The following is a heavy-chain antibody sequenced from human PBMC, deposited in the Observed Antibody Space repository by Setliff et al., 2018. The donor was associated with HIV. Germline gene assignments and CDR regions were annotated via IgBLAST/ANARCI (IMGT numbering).Heavy chain of an antibody. CDR2: IYYSGIT. V-gene: IGHV4-39*01. D-gene: IGHD3-3*01. Sequence: SETLSLTCTVSGGSISSTNYYWAWIRQPPGKGLEWIGSIYYSGITYYNSSLKSRVTISVDTSKNQFSLKLSSVTAADTAVYYCARHVVVFGVVIIVDYYMDVWGKGTTVTVSS. CDR3: ARHVVVFGVVIIVDYYMDV. J-gene: IGHJ6*03. CDR1: GGSISSTNYY.